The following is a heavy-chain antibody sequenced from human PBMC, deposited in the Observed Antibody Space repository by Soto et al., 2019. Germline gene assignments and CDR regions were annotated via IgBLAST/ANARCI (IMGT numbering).Heavy chain of an antibody. V-gene: IGHV3-30-3*01. J-gene: IGHJ6*02. D-gene: IGHD1-26*01. Sequence: QVQLVESGGGVVQPGRSLRLSCAASGFTFSSYARHWVRQAPGKGLEWVAVISYDGSNKYYADSVKGRFTISRDNSKNTLYLQMNSLRAEDTAVYYCARSSGSYYYYGMDVWGQGTTVTVSS. CDR3: ARSSGSYYYYGMDV. CDR1: GFTFSSYA. CDR2: ISYDGSNK.